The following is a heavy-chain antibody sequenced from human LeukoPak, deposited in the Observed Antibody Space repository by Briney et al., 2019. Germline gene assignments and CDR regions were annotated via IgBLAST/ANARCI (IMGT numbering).Heavy chain of an antibody. V-gene: IGHV3-30*02. CDR3: TTTVGYSVYFDY. J-gene: IGHJ4*02. CDR1: GFTFSSYG. CDR2: IRYDGSNK. Sequence: PGGSLRLSCAASGFTFSSYGMHWVRQAPGKGLEWVAFIRYDGSNKYYADSVKGRFTISRDNSKNTLYLQMNSLKTEDTAVYYCTTTVGYSVYFDYWGQGTLVTVSS. D-gene: IGHD2-15*01.